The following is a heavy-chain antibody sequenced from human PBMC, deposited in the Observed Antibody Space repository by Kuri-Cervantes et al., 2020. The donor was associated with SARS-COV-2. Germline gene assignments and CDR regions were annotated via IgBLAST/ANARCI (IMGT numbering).Heavy chain of an antibody. D-gene: IGHD4-17*01. CDR2: ISYDGSNE. CDR1: GFTFSSYA. CDR3: ARDWDDYGDYGFDY. V-gene: IGHV3-30-3*01. Sequence: GESLKISCAASGFTFSSYAMHWVRQAPGKGLEWVAVISYDGSNEYYADSVKGRFTISRDNSKNTLYLQMDSLRAEDTAVYYCARDWDDYGDYGFDYWGQGTLVTVSS. J-gene: IGHJ4*02.